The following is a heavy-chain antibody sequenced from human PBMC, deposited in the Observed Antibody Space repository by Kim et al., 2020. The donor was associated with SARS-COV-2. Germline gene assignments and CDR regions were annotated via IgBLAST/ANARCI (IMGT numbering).Heavy chain of an antibody. J-gene: IGHJ2*01. CDR3: ARDLAHSGGRRDFDL. Sequence: GGSLRLSCEASGFTFSDHYMDWVRQAPGKGLEWVGRIRNRANRYTTEYAASVKGRFTISRDDSKNSLYLQLNSLTTADTAVYYCARDLAHSGGRRDFDLWGRGTLVTVSS. CDR1: GFTFSDHY. V-gene: IGHV3-72*01. CDR2: IRNRANRYTT. D-gene: IGHD2-15*01.